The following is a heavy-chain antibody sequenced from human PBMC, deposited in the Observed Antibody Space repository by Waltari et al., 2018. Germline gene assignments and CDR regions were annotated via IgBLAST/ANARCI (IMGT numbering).Heavy chain of an antibody. V-gene: IGHV4-39*01. CDR1: GASLISSSHY. CDR2: VYYTGTA. J-gene: IGHJ4*02. D-gene: IGHD6-19*01. Sequence: HLQESGPKLVKPSETLSLICSVSGASLISSSHYWGWVRQPPGRGMEWIGNVYYTGTAFYNPSLRSRVNMSVDTSKNEFSLSLTSVTAADTSVYFCARHERGWQVVKNSHFDYWGQGILVSVSS. CDR3: ARHERGWQVVKNSHFDY.